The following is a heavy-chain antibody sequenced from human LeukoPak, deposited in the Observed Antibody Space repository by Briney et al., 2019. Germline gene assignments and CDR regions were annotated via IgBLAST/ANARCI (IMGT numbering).Heavy chain of an antibody. J-gene: IGHJ4*02. CDR1: GFSFSAYW. D-gene: IGHD6-19*01. CDR3: GRFGYVAGVDL. Sequence: PGGSLRLSCAASGFSFSAYWMTWVRQAPGAGLEFVANINPVGTVTYYADPVKGRFTISRDNAKNLVYLQMNSLRAEDTAVYHCGRFGYVAGVDLWGQGTLVTVSS. CDR2: INPVGTVT. V-gene: IGHV3-7*01.